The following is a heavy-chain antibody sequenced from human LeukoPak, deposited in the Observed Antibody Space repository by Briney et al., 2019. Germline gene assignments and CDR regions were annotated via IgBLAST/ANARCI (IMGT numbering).Heavy chain of an antibody. CDR3: ARGGYCSSTSCYTRWFDP. D-gene: IGHD2-2*02. J-gene: IGHJ5*02. V-gene: IGHV4-34*01. Sequence: SETLSLTCAVYGGSFSGYYWGWIRQPPGRGLEWIGEINHSGSTNYNPSLKSRVTISVDTSKDQFSLKLSSVTAADTAVYYCARGGYCSSTSCYTRWFDPWGQEPWSPSPQ. CDR2: INHSGST. CDR1: GGSFSGYY.